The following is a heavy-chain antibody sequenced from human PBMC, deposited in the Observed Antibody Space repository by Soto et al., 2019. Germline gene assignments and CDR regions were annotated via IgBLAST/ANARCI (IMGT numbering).Heavy chain of an antibody. CDR2: ISYDGSNK. V-gene: IGHV3-30*18. CDR1: GFTFSSYS. D-gene: IGHD6-6*01. CDR3: AKDSFSGSIAAPFDY. J-gene: IGHJ4*02. Sequence: VQLVESGGGLVQPGGSLRLSCAASGFTFSSYSMHWVRQAPGKGLEWVAVISYDGSNKYYADSVKGRFTISRDNSKNTLYLQMNSLRAEDTAVYYCAKDSFSGSIAAPFDYWGQGTLVTVSS.